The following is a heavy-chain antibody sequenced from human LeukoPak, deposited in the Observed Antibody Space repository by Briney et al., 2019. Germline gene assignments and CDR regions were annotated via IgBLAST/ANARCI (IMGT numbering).Heavy chain of an antibody. CDR3: ASPRAGRGGAFDI. CDR1: GYTFTYRY. CDR2: ITPFNGNT. D-gene: IGHD6-19*01. V-gene: IGHV1-45*02. J-gene: IGHJ3*02. Sequence: TGASVKVFCKASGYTFTYRYLHWVRQAPGQALEWMGWITPFNGNTNYAQKFQDRVTITWDRSMSTAYMELSSLRSDDTAMYYCASPRAGRGGAFDIWGQGTMVTVSS.